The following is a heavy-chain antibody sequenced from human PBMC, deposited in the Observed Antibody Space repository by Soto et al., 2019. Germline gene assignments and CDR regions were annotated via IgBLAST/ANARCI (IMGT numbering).Heavy chain of an antibody. J-gene: IGHJ4*02. CDR2: ISYDGSNK. CDR3: AKDVSGFGELLYNDY. D-gene: IGHD3-10*01. Sequence: QVQLVESGGGVVQPGRSLRLSCAASGFTFSSYGMHWVRQAPGKGLEWVAVISYDGSNKYYADSVKGRFTISRDNSKKTLYLQMNSLRAEDTAVYYYAKDVSGFGELLYNDYWGQGTLVTVSS. V-gene: IGHV3-30*18. CDR1: GFTFSSYG.